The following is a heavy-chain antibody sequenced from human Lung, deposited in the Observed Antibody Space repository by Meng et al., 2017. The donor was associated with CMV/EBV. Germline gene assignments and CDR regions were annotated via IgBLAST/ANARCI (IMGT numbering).Heavy chain of an antibody. CDR3: ASGRFLEWLFVDY. D-gene: IGHD3-3*01. CDR2: IYYSGST. CDR1: GGSISSYY. V-gene: IGHV4-59*01. J-gene: IGHJ4*02. Sequence: LXXTVSGGSISSYYWSWIRQPPGKGLEWIGYIYYSGSTNYNPSLKSRVTISVDTSKNQFSLKLSSVTAADTAVYYCASGRFLEWLFVDYWGQGTLVTVSS.